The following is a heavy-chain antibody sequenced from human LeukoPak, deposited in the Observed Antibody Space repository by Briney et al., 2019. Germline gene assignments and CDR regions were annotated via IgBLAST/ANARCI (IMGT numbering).Heavy chain of an antibody. CDR2: IYYSGST. CDR3: ASRYYYGSGSYNPFDY. D-gene: IGHD3-10*01. V-gene: IGHV4-39*01. J-gene: IGHJ4*02. Sequence: SETLSLTCTVSGGSISSSSYYWGWIRQPPGKGLEWIGSIYYSGSTYYNPSLKSRVTISVDTSKNQFSLKLSSVTAADTAVYYCASRYYYGSGSYNPFDYWGQGTLVTVSS. CDR1: GGSISSSSYY.